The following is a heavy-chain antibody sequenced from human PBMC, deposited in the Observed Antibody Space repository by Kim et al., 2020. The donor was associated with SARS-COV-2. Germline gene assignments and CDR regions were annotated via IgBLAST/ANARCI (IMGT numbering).Heavy chain of an antibody. CDR3: AKDPPYEYVWGSLGAFDI. Sequence: KGRFHISRDHSKNTLYLQMNSLRAEDTAVYYCAKDPPYEYVWGSLGAFDIWGQGTMVTVSS. J-gene: IGHJ3*02. V-gene: IGHV3-23*01. D-gene: IGHD3-16*01.